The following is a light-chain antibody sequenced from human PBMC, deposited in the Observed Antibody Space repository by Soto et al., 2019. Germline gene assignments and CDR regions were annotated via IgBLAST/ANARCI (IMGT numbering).Light chain of an antibody. Sequence: HSALTQPPSASGSPGQSVRISCTGTRRDVGGYNYVAWYQQHPGKAPKLIIYEVTKRPSGVPDRFSGSKSGNTASLTVSGLQAEDEADYYCSSYVGNDVFVFGTGTKLTVL. CDR2: EVT. CDR3: SSYVGNDVFV. V-gene: IGLV2-8*01. J-gene: IGLJ1*01. CDR1: RRDVGGYNY.